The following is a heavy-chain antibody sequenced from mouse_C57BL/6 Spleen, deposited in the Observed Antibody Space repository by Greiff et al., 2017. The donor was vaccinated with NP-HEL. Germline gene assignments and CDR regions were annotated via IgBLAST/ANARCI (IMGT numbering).Heavy chain of an antibody. CDR1: GFTFTDYY. Sequence: EVHLVESGGGLVQPGGSLSLSCAASGFTFTDYYMSWVRQPPGKALEWLGFIRNKANGYTTEYSASVKGRFTISRDNSQSILYLQMNALRAEDSATYYCARMVTYYFDDWGQGTTLTVSS. V-gene: IGHV7-3*01. D-gene: IGHD2-3*01. CDR3: ARMVTYYFDD. CDR2: IRNKANGYTT. J-gene: IGHJ2*01.